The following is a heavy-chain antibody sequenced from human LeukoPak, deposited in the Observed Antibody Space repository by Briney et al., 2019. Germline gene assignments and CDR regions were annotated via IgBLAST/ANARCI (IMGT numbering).Heavy chain of an antibody. J-gene: IGHJ4*02. CDR3: ARAYDSSAIPRRFDY. D-gene: IGHD3-22*01. Sequence: SVKVSCKASGGTFSSYAISWVRQAPGQGLEWMGGIIPIFGTANYAQKFQGRVTITADESTSTAYMELSSLRSEDTAVYCCARAYDSSAIPRRFDYWGQGTLVTVSS. V-gene: IGHV1-69*13. CDR1: GGTFSSYA. CDR2: IIPIFGTA.